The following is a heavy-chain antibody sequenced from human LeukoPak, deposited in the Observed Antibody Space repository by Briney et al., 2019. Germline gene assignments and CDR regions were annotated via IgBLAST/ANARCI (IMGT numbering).Heavy chain of an antibody. CDR3: ARAACTWSCFDY. Sequence: ASVKVSCKASGYTFTSYAIQWVRQAPGQRLERMGWILTGNGNTKYSQKFQDRVTITRDTSASTVYMELSSLRSEDTAVYYCARAACTWSCFDYWGQGILVTVSS. V-gene: IGHV1-3*04. CDR2: ILTGNGNT. CDR1: GYTFTSYA. D-gene: IGHD2-2*01. J-gene: IGHJ4*02.